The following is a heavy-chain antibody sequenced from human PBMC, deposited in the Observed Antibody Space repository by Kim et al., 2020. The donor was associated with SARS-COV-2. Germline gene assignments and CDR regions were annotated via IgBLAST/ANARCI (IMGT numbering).Heavy chain of an antibody. CDR1: GYIFSTYG. Sequence: ASVKVSCKASGYIFSTYGFSWVRQAPGQGLELLGWISARDGYARYAQKVQGRVTMTTDTSTNTAYMELWSLRSDDTAMYYCARGAYGDVSFDYWGQGTLV. V-gene: IGHV1-18*04. D-gene: IGHD4-17*01. CDR3: ARGAYGDVSFDY. J-gene: IGHJ4*02. CDR2: ISARDGYA.